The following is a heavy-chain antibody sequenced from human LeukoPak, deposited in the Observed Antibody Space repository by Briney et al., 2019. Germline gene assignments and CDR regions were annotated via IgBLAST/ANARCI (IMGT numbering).Heavy chain of an antibody. Sequence: ASVKVSCKASGYTFTGYYMRWVRQAPGQGLEWMGRINPNNGSTNYAQTLQGRVTMTTDTSISTAYMELSRLRSDDTAVYYCARVKAVGGTRGAFDIWGQGTMVTVSS. CDR2: INPNNGST. J-gene: IGHJ3*02. V-gene: IGHV1-2*06. CDR1: GYTFTGYY. CDR3: ARVKAVGGTRGAFDI. D-gene: IGHD6-19*01.